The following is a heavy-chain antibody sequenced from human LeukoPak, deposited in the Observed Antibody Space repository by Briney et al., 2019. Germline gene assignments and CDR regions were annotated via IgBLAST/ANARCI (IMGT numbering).Heavy chain of an antibody. V-gene: IGHV4-38-2*01. D-gene: IGHD3-22*01. Sequence: SETLSLTCGVSGYSISSGYYWGWIRQPPGKGLEWIGSIYHSGSTYYNPSLKSRVTISVDTSKNQFSLKLSSVTAADTAVYYCARLGDQDDSSGYYFYYYYMDVWGKGTTVTVSS. J-gene: IGHJ6*03. CDR3: ARLGDQDDSSGYYFYYYYMDV. CDR2: IYHSGST. CDR1: GYSISSGYY.